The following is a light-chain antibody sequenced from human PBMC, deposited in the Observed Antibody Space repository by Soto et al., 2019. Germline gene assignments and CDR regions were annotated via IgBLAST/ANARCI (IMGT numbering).Light chain of an antibody. CDR2: KAS. V-gene: IGKV1-5*03. CDR3: QHYNSYSEA. Sequence: DIQMTQSPSTLSVSVIGIVTIGCLASQTISSWLAWYQQKPGKAPKLLIYKASTLKSGVPSRFSGSGSGTEFTLTISSLQPDDFATYYCQHYNSYSEAFGQGTKVDIK. CDR1: QTISSW. J-gene: IGKJ1*01.